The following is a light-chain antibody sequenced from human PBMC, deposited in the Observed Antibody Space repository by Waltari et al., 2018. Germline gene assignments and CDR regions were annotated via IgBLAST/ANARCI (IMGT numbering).Light chain of an antibody. J-gene: IGLJ1*01. V-gene: IGLV2-23*02. CDR3: CSYAGRGIYV. CDR1: TSDVGNYDL. Sequence: QSALTQPASVSGTPGQSITISCTGTTSDVGNYDLVSWYQQHPGKAPKLLICEVYKRPSWVSSRFSGSKSGNTASLTISELQAEDEADYYCCSYAGRGIYVFGSGTKVTVL. CDR2: EVY.